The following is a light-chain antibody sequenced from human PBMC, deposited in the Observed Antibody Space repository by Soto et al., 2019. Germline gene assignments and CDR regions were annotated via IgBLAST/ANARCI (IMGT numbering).Light chain of an antibody. J-gene: IGKJ4*01. Sequence: EIVMTQSPATLSVSPGERATLSCRASQSVGSNLAWYQQKPGQAPRLLIYGASSRATGIPDRFTGSGSGTDFTLTISDLEPEDFAVYYCQQRSNWPPGITFGGGTKVDIK. CDR3: QQRSNWPPGIT. V-gene: IGKV3D-15*01. CDR2: GAS. CDR1: QSVGSN.